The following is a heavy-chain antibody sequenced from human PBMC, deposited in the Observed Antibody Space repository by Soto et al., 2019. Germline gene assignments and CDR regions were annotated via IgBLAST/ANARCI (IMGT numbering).Heavy chain of an antibody. D-gene: IGHD3-3*01. CDR3: ARCLSVPYDFWSLSYMDV. J-gene: IGHJ6*03. CDR1: GFTFSSYW. Sequence: EVQLVESGGGLVQPGGSLRLSCAASGFTFSSYWMHWVRQAPGKGLVWVSRINSDGSSTSYADSVKGRFTIYRDNAKNTLYLQMNSLKAEDTAVYYCARCLSVPYDFWSLSYMDVWGKGTTVTVSS. V-gene: IGHV3-74*01. CDR2: INSDGSST.